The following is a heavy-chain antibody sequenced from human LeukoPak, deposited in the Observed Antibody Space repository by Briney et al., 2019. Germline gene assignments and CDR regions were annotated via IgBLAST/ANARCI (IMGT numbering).Heavy chain of an antibody. Sequence: ASVKVSCKASGYTFTGYYMHWVRQAPGQGLEWMGWINPNSGGTNYAQKFQGRVTMTRDTSISTAYMELSRLRSDDTAVYYCARVPYGDYYHFDYWGQGTLVTVPS. CDR3: ARVPYGDYYHFDY. J-gene: IGHJ4*02. CDR1: GYTFTGYY. V-gene: IGHV1-2*02. D-gene: IGHD4-17*01. CDR2: INPNSGGT.